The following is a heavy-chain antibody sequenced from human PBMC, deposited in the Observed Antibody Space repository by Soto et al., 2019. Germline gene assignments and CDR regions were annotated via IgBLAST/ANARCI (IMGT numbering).Heavy chain of an antibody. V-gene: IGHV1-18*01. CDR2: ISAYNGNT. CDR3: ASLVVVAATSTRFDP. CDR1: GYTFSSNG. D-gene: IGHD2-15*01. J-gene: IGHJ5*02. Sequence: GASVKVSCKASGYTFSSNGIIWVRQAPGQGLEWMGWISAYNGNTNYAQKFQGRVTMTTDTSTSTAYMELRSLRPDDTAVYYCASLVVVAATSTRFDPWGQGTLVTVSS.